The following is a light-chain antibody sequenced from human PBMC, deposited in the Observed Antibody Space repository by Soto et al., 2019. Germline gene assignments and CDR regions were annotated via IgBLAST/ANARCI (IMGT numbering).Light chain of an antibody. V-gene: IGKV1-8*01. CDR2: AAS. CDR3: QPYSSYLWT. CDR1: QGISSY. Sequence: AIRMTQSPSSFSASTGDRVTITCRASQGISSYLAWYQQKPGKAPKLLIYAASTLQSGVPSRFSGSGSGTDFTLTISCMQSEDFATYNCQPYSSYLWTFTQGTKVDIK. J-gene: IGKJ1*01.